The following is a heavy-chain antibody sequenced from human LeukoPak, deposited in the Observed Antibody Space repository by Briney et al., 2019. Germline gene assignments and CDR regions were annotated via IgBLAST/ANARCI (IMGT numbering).Heavy chain of an antibody. D-gene: IGHD5-12*01. Sequence: GGSLRLSCAASGFTFSSYSMNWVRQAPGKGLEWVSYISSSSSTIYYADSVKGRFTISRDNAKNSLYLQMNSLRAEDTAVYHCARDLRWLRPRGGAFDIWGQGTMVTVSS. V-gene: IGHV3-48*04. CDR2: ISSSSSTI. CDR1: GFTFSSYS. J-gene: IGHJ3*02. CDR3: ARDLRWLRPRGGAFDI.